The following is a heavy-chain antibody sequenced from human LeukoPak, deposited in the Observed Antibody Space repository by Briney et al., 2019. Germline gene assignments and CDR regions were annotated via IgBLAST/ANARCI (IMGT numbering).Heavy chain of an antibody. V-gene: IGHV1-24*01. Sequence: AASVKVSCKVSGYTLTELSMHWVRQAPGKGLEWVGSFDPEDGETIYAQKFQGRVTMTEDTSTDTAYMELSSLRSEDTAVYYCATQAPYYYGSGSWGYWGQGTLVTVSS. CDR3: ATQAPYYYGSGSWGY. CDR2: FDPEDGET. CDR1: GYTLTELS. J-gene: IGHJ4*02. D-gene: IGHD3-10*01.